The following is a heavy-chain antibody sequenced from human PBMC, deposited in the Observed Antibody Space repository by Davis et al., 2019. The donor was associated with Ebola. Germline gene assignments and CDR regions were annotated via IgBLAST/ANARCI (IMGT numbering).Heavy chain of an antibody. J-gene: IGHJ4*02. V-gene: IGHV5-51*01. CDR3: ARLVTYYYGSGSYYYLDY. CDR1: GYSFSSYW. Sequence: GESLKISCKGSGYSFSSYWIGWVRQLPGKGLEWMGIIYPGDSDTRYSPSFQGQVTISADKSTSTAYLQWSSLKASDTAMYYCARLVTYYYGSGSYYYLDYWGQGTLVTVSS. D-gene: IGHD3-10*01. CDR2: IYPGDSDT.